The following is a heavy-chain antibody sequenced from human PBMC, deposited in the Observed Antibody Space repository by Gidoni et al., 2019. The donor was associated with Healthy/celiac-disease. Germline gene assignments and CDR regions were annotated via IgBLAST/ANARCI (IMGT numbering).Heavy chain of an antibody. CDR3: ARGWGYSRGWLAHYLYFGMDV. CDR2: IFYGGRIK. D-gene: IGHD6-19*01. CDR1: GLTFSSYA. J-gene: IGHJ6*02. V-gene: IGHV3-30*01. Sequence: QVQRVESGGGVVQPGRSMRISCAAAGLTFSSYAMHWGRQAPGKGREWGAVIFYGGRIKYYADSGKCRFTISRDNSNDTLFLQMNSLRAEDTGLFYCARGWGYSRGWLAHYLYFGMDVWVQGATGTVS.